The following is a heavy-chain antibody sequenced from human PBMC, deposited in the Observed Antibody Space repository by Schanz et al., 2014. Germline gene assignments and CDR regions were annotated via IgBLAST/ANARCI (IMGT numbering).Heavy chain of an antibody. Sequence: VQLVESGGGFVQPGGSLGLSCVVSGFTVSSDHMNWVRQAPGKGLEWVALISNDGSIKYYADSVEGRFTISRDNSRNTLYLQMNSLRTEDTAVYYCASPSGYSDYGTYFDFWGQGTLVTVSS. V-gene: IGHV3-30*19. CDR1: GFTVSSDH. J-gene: IGHJ4*02. CDR3: ASPSGYSDYGTYFDF. D-gene: IGHD5-12*01. CDR2: ISNDGSIK.